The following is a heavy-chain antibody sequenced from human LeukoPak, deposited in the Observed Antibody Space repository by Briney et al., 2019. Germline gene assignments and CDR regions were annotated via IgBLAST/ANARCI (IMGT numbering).Heavy chain of an antibody. Sequence: ASVKVSCKASGYTFTDYYLHWVRQAPGQGLEWMGWVNPNSGDTLYAQKFQGRVTMTRDTSISTGYMELRGLISDDTAVYYCARDGGMVTWGWFDPWGQGTLVTVSS. D-gene: IGHD2-15*01. CDR2: VNPNSGDT. CDR3: ARDGGMVTWGWFDP. J-gene: IGHJ5*02. CDR1: GYTFTDYY. V-gene: IGHV1-2*02.